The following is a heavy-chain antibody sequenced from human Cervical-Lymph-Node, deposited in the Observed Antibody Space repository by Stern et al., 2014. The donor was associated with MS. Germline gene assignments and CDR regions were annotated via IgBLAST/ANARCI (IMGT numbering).Heavy chain of an antibody. J-gene: IGHJ4*02. CDR2: VSFDGRNK. CDR1: GFALGSYV. Sequence: VHLVESGGGVVQPGRSLRVSCAASGFALGSYVMHWVRQAPGKGREWVALVSFDGRNKHYADSVKGRFTISRDKINNTLQLQMNSLRPEDTAVYSCARGYSGYIIDYWGQGTLVTVTS. V-gene: IGHV3-30*04. CDR3: ARGYSGYIIDY. D-gene: IGHD5-12*01.